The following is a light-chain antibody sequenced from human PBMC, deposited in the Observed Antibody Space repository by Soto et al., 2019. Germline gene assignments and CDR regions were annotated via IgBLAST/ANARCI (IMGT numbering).Light chain of an antibody. CDR3: QQYNNWPRAT. CDR1: QSISSN. CDR2: RTS. Sequence: EIMMTQSPATLSLSPGERATLSCRASQSISSNLAWYQQKPGQAPRLLMFRTSSRATGFPARFSGSGSGTEFNLTISSLQSEDFGVYYCQQYNNWPRATFGGGTKVDIK. V-gene: IGKV3-15*01. J-gene: IGKJ4*01.